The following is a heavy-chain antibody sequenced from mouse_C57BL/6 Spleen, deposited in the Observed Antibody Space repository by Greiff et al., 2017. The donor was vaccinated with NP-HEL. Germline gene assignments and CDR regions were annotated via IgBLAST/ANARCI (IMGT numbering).Heavy chain of an antibody. CDR1: GFTFSDFY. V-gene: IGHV7-1*01. CDR2: SRNKANDYTT. Sequence: EVKLVESGGGLVQSGRSLRLSCATSGFTFSDFYMEWVRQAPGKGLEWIAASRNKANDYTTEYSASVKGRFIVSRDTSQSILYLQMNALRAEDTAIYYCARDAYYSNYAWFAYWGQGTLVTVSA. CDR3: ARDAYYSNYAWFAY. D-gene: IGHD2-5*01. J-gene: IGHJ3*01.